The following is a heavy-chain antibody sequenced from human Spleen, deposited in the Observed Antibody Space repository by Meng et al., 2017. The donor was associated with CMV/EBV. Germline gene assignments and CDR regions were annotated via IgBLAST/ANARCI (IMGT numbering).Heavy chain of an antibody. CDR3: AGVSAAPPYYYSYYGMDV. CDR1: FVIYR. D-gene: IGHD2-2*01. Sequence: FVIYRMNWVRQAPGDGLEWFSSVSRSSLYIYYSASAKCRFTVSSHYAKTSLYLQMTSLLAEDTAVYYCAGVSAAPPYYYSYYGMDVWGQGTTVTVSS. J-gene: IGHJ6*02. CDR2: VSRSSLYI. V-gene: IGHV3-21*01.